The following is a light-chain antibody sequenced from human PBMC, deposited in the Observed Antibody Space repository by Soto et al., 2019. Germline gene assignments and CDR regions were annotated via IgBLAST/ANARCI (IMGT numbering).Light chain of an antibody. CDR3: RSYTSSSTPV. V-gene: IGLV2-14*01. Sequence: QSALTQPASVSGSPGQSITISCTGTSSDVGGYNYVSWYQQHPGKAPKLMIYDVSNRPSGVSNRFSGSKSGNTSSLTISGLQAEDEAEYYCRSYTSSSTPVFGGGTKVTVL. CDR1: SSDVGGYNY. J-gene: IGLJ2*01. CDR2: DVS.